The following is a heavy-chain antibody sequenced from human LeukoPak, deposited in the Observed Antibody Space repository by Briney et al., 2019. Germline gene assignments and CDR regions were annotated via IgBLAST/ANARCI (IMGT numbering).Heavy chain of an antibody. Sequence: GGSLRLSCVASGFAFSSYGMHWVRQAPGKGLEWVAFIWYDGSNKYYADSVKGRFTISRDNSKNTLSLQMSSLRPDDTAVYYCAKAYSYGYDYWGQGTLVTVSS. CDR3: AKAYSYGYDY. CDR2: IWYDGSNK. J-gene: IGHJ4*02. D-gene: IGHD5-18*01. CDR1: GFAFSSYG. V-gene: IGHV3-30*02.